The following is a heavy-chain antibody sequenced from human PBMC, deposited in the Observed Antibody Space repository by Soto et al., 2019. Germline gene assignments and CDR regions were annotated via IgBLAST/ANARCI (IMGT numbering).Heavy chain of an antibody. CDR3: ARDKGWLGKVFYYYYGMDV. CDR2: IYYSGST. Sequence: PWETLSLTCTVSGGSISSGDYYWSWIRQPPGKGLEWIGYIYYSGSTYYNPSLKSRVTISVDTSKNQFSLKLSSVTAADTAVYYCARDKGWLGKVFYYYYGMDVWGQGTTVTVSS. CDR1: GGSISSGDYY. V-gene: IGHV4-30-4*01. D-gene: IGHD6-19*01. J-gene: IGHJ6*02.